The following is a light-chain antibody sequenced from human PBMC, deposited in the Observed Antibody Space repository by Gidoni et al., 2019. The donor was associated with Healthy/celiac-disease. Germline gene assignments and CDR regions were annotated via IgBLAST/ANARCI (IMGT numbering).Light chain of an antibody. J-gene: IGLJ2*01. CDR2: GKN. CDR3: NSRDSSGNQVV. CDR1: SLRSYY. V-gene: IGLV3-19*01. Sequence: SSVLTQDPAVSVALGQTVRITCQGDSLRSYYASWYQQKPGQAPILVIYGKNNRPSGIPDRFSGSSSGNTASLTITGAQAEDEADYYCNSRDSSGNQVVFGGGTKLTVL.